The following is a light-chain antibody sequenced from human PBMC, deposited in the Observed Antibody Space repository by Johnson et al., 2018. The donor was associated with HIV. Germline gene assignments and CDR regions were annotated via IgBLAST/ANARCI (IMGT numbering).Light chain of an antibody. CDR2: DNN. Sequence: QSVLTQPPSVSAAPGQKDTISCSGSSSNIGNNYVSWYQQIPGTAPKLLIYDNNKRPSGIPDRFSGSKSGTSATLGITGLQTGDEADYYCGTWDSSLSAGRYVFGTGTKVTVI. J-gene: IGLJ1*01. V-gene: IGLV1-51*01. CDR3: GTWDSSLSAGRYV. CDR1: SSNIGNNY.